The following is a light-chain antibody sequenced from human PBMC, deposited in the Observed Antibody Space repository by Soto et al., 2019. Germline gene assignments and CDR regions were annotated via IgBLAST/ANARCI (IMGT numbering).Light chain of an antibody. CDR2: KAS. CDR3: QQYSSYPFT. J-gene: IGKJ3*01. CDR1: QGISSW. V-gene: IGKV1-5*03. Sequence: DIQMTQSPSTLSASLGDRVTITCRASQGISSWLAWYQQKPGKAPKVLIYKASNLESGVPSRFSGSGSGTEFTLTISSLQPDDFASYYCQQYSSYPFTFGPGTKVDIK.